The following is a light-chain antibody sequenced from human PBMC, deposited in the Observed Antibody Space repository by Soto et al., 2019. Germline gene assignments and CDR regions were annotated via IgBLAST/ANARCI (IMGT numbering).Light chain of an antibody. CDR2: RAV. CDR3: QPYGSSPT. J-gene: IGKJ2*01. V-gene: IGKV3-20*01. CDR1: QSVNKNY. Sequence: IVLTQSPGTLSLSPGERATLSCRASQSVNKNYLAWYQQKPGLPPRLLIIRAVTRAADIPDRFSGSGSGTVFAVAIGRLEPEEFAAYSSQPYGSSPTLGQATHLEIK.